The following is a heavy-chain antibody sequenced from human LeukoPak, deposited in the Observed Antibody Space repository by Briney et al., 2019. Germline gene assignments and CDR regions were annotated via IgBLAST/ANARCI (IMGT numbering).Heavy chain of an antibody. CDR3: TRQLSWASDTGDS. CDR2: IRYIGTT. V-gene: IGHV4-39*01. D-gene: IGHD6-13*01. J-gene: IGHJ5*01. Sequence: PSETLSLTCNVSGGSISGSRRYWGWVRQPRGGGLDGIGSIRYIGTTYYNPSLQSRLTISVDNSQSQFSLKLKSVTAADTSMYYCTRQLSWASDTGDSWGQGTLVTVSS. CDR1: GGSISGSRRY.